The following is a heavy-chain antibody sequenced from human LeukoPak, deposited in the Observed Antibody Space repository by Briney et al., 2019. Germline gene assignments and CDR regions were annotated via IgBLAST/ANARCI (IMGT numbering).Heavy chain of an antibody. CDR2: IKQDGSEK. CDR1: GFTFSSYW. V-gene: IGHV3-7*01. D-gene: IGHD6-13*01. CDR3: ASIGYSSSGHYYYYYMDV. J-gene: IGHJ6*03. Sequence: GGSLRLSCAASGFTFSSYWMSWVRRAPGKGLEWVANIKQDGSEKYYVDSVKGRFTISRDNAKNSLYLQMNSLRAEDTAVYYCASIGYSSSGHYYYYYMDVWGKGTTVTVSS.